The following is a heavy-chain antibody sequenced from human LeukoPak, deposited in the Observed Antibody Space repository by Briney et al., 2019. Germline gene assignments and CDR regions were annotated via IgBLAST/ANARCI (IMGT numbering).Heavy chain of an antibody. CDR1: GYTLTELS. CDR2: FDPEDGET. CDR3: AHIARDSSSPPGFDP. D-gene: IGHD6-13*01. Sequence: GASVKVSCKVSGYTLTELSMHWVRQAPGKGLEWMGGFDPEDGETIYAQKFQGRVTMTEDTSTDTAYMELSSLRSEDTAVYYCAHIARDSSSPPGFDPWGQGTLVTVSS. J-gene: IGHJ5*02. V-gene: IGHV1-24*01.